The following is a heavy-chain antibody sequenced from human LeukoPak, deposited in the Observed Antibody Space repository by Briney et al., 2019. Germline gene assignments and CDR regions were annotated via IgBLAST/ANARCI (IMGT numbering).Heavy chain of an antibody. CDR3: ARHPSYYYDSSGLRWYFDL. CDR1: GGSISSYY. V-gene: IGHV4-59*08. Sequence: SETLSLTCTVSGGSISSYYWSWFRQPPGKGLEWIGYIYYSGSTNYNPSLKSRVTISVDTSKNQFSLKLSSVTAADTAVYYCARHPSYYYDSSGLRWYFDLWGRGTLVTVSS. CDR2: IYYSGST. D-gene: IGHD3-22*01. J-gene: IGHJ2*01.